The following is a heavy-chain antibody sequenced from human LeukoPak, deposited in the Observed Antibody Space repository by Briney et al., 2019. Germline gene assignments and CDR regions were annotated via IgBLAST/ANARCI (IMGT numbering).Heavy chain of an antibody. J-gene: IGHJ4*02. V-gene: IGHV5-51*01. CDR3: ATQPQTGYDFDN. CDR2: IYPGDSDT. D-gene: IGHD5-12*01. Sequence: GESLKISCKASAYIFKTYWIGWLRQMPGKGLEGMGIIYPGDSDTRYSPSFQGQVTISVDKSITTAYLQWRSLKASDTAMYYCATQPQTGYDFDNWGQGTLVTVSS. CDR1: AYIFKTYW.